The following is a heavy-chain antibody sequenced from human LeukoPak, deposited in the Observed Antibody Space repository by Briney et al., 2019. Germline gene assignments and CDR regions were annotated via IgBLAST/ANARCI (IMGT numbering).Heavy chain of an antibody. J-gene: IGHJ5*02. CDR2: ISGSSSYI. CDR1: GFTFSGYD. Sequence: PGGSLRLSCAASGFTFSGYDMNWVRQAPGKGLEWVSSISGSSSYIYYADSMKGRFTISRDNGKNSLYLQMNSLRAEDTAVYFCARGSSNVAARNNWFDPWGQGTLVTVSS. CDR3: ARGSSNVAARNNWFDP. D-gene: IGHD6-6*01. V-gene: IGHV3-21*01.